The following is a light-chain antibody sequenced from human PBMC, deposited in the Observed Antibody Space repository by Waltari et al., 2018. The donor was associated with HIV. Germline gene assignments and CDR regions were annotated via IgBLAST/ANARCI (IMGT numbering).Light chain of an antibody. V-gene: IGLV2-8*01. J-gene: IGLJ1*01. CDR1: SRDAGGYNS. CDR2: EVT. Sequence: QSALTQPPSASGSPGQSVTLSCTGTSRDAGGYNSVPWSQQHPGKAPKLMIYEVTKRPSGVPDRFSGSKSGNTASLTVSGLQAEDEADYYCSSYAGSNSYVFGTGTKVTVL. CDR3: SSYAGSNSYV.